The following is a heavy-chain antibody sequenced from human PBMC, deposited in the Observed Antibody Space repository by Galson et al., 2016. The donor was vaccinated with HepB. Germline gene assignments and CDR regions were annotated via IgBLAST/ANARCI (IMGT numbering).Heavy chain of an antibody. D-gene: IGHD2-15*01. Sequence: SVKVSCKASGYTFSTFYMHWVRQAPGQGLEWMGIINPSGGDTSYAQKFQGRVTMTRDTSTSTVYMELTSLRSEDTAVYYCLRDRIGGSATGWFDPWGQGTLVTVSS. CDR2: INPSGGDT. J-gene: IGHJ5*02. CDR1: GYTFSTFY. V-gene: IGHV1-46*01. CDR3: LRDRIGGSATGWFDP.